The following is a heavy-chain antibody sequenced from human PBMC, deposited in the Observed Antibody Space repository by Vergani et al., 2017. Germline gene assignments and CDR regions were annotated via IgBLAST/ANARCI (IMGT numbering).Heavy chain of an antibody. CDR1: GGSMSSVGYY. Sequence: QVQLQESGPGVVKPSQTLSLTCAVSGGSMSSVGYYWTWIRQSAGKRLEWIGDILGSGTANYNPSFQGRVSMSVATSKNQFSLTLSSVTAADTALYYCARHVGYGDSNYSGDWFDPWGQGNLVTVSS. J-gene: IGHJ5*02. D-gene: IGHD4-17*01. CDR2: ILGSGTA. V-gene: IGHV4-61*09. CDR3: ARHVGYGDSNYSGDWFDP.